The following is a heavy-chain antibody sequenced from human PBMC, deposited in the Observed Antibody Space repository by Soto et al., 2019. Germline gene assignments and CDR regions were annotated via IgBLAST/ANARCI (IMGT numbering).Heavy chain of an antibody. CDR1: GFTFSGLY. CDR3: AKVFKVLSQATYYYDSSGYYLPLLDY. Sequence: PGGSLRLSFAASGFTFSGLYMDWFRQAPGKGLEWVGRIRNKANNYTTEYAASVKGRFTISRDDSKNSLYLQMNSLRAEDTAVYYCAKVFKVLSQATYYYDSSGYYLPLLDYWGQGTLVTVSS. D-gene: IGHD3-22*01. V-gene: IGHV3-72*01. CDR2: IRNKANNYTT. J-gene: IGHJ4*02.